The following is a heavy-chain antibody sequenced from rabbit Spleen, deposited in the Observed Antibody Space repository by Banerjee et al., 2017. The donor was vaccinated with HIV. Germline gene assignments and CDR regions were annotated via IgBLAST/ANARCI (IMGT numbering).Heavy chain of an antibody. CDR2: IGGGSSIIT. CDR1: GFSFSDRDV. Sequence: QEQLVESGGGLVQPEGSLTLTCKASGFSFSDRDVMCWVRQAPGKGLEWIGCIGGGSSIITHYATWAKGRFTISKASSTTVTLQMTSLTAADTATYFCARHETGTSGWNLALWGPGTLVTVS. D-gene: IGHD1-1*01. J-gene: IGHJ6*01. CDR3: ARHETGTSGWNLAL. V-gene: IGHV1S45*01.